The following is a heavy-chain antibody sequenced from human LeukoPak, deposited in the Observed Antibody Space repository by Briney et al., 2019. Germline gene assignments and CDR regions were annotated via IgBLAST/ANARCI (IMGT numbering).Heavy chain of an antibody. V-gene: IGHV4-61*02. CDR2: IYTSGST. CDR3: ARERNYYYMDV. Sequence: SETLSLTYTVSGGSISSSSYYWGWIRQPAGKGLEWIGRIYTSGSTNYNPSLKSRVTMSVDTSKNQFSLKLSSVTAADTAVYYCARERNYYYMDVWGKGTTVTVSS. CDR1: GGSISSSSYY. J-gene: IGHJ6*03.